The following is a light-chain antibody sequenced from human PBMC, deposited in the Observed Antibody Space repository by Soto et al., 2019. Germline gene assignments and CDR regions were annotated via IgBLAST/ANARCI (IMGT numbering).Light chain of an antibody. CDR2: EVG. CDR1: SSDVGGYKY. Sequence: QSALTQPASVSGSPGQSITISCTGTSSDVGGYKYVSWYQQHPGKAPKLMVYEVGNRPSGVSDRFSGSKSGNTASLSISGLQAEHEADYYSSSYTSINTLVFGGGTKLTVL. CDR3: SSYTSINTLV. V-gene: IGLV2-14*01. J-gene: IGLJ2*01.